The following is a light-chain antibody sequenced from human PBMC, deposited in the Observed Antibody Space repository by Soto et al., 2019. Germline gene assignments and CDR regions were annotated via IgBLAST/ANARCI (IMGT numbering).Light chain of an antibody. CDR3: QQYGSSPGT. CDR2: DAS. V-gene: IGKV3-20*01. J-gene: IGKJ1*01. Sequence: EIVLTQSPDTLSLSPGERATLSCRASQSVNSDYLAWFQQKPGQAPRLPIYDASKRATGIPARFSGSGSGTDFTLTISRVEPEDFAVYYCQQYGSSPGTFGQGTKVDIK. CDR1: QSVNSDY.